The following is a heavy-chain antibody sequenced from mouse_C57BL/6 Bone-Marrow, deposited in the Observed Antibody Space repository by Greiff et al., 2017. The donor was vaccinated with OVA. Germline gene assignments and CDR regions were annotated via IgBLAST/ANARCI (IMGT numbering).Heavy chain of an antibody. V-gene: IGHV1-39*01. CDR3: ASSYYYGSSAWFAY. CDR1: GYYFTDYN. CDR2: INPDYGTT. Sequence: LVESGPELVRPGASVKISCTASGYYFTDYNMTWVKQSLEKSLEWIGVINPDYGTTSYNPKFKGKATFTVAQSSSTDYMQHNSLTSENSAVSYCASSYYYGSSAWFAYWGQGTLVTVSA. J-gene: IGHJ3*01. D-gene: IGHD1-1*01.